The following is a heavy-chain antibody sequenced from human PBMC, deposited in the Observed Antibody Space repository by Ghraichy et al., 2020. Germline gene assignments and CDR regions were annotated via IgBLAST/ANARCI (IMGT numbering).Heavy chain of an antibody. J-gene: IGHJ4*02. CDR2: ISGSGGST. V-gene: IGHV3-23*01. Sequence: GALRLSCAASGFTFSSYAMSWVRQAPGEGLEWVSTISGSGGSTYYADSVKGRFTISRDNSKNTLYVQMNSLRAEDTAVYYCALRYFDWLSFDYWGQGTLVTVSS. CDR3: ALRYFDWLSFDY. D-gene: IGHD3-9*01. CDR1: GFTFSSYA.